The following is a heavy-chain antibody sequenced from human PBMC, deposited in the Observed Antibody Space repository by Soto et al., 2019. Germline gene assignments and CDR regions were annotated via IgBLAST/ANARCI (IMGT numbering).Heavy chain of an antibody. CDR1: GGTFSSYA. V-gene: IGHV1-69*06. J-gene: IGHJ5*02. CDR2: IIPIFGTA. D-gene: IGHD2-8*01. CDR3: ARDGCTNGVCYTPYNWFDP. Sequence: WASVKVSCKASGGTFSSYAISWVRQAPGQGLEWMGGIIPIFGTANYAQKFQGRVTITADKSTSTAYMELSSLRSEDTAVYYCARDGCTNGVCYTPYNWFDPWGQGXLVTVYS.